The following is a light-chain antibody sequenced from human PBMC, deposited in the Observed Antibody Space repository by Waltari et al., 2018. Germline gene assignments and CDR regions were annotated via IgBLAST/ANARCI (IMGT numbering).Light chain of an antibody. V-gene: IGLV1-44*01. J-gene: IGLJ1*01. Sequence: QSVLTQPPSASGTPGQRVTISCSGSSSHIGSNTVNWYQQLPGTAPKLLIYTDNQRPSVVPDRFPGSKSGTSASLAISELQSEDEADYYCAAWDDSLNGHYVFGTGTTVTVL. CDR2: TDN. CDR3: AAWDDSLNGHYV. CDR1: SSHIGSNT.